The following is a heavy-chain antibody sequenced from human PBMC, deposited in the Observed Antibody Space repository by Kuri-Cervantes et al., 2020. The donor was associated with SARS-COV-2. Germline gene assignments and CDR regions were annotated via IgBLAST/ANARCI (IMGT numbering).Heavy chain of an antibody. V-gene: IGHV4-38-2*02. D-gene: IGHD2-2*02. CDR2: INHSGST. CDR3: ARWPIWGYCSSTSCYTNAFDI. Sequence: SETLSLTCTVSGYSISSGYYWSWIRQPPGKGLEWIGEINHSGSTNYNPSLKSRVTISVDTSKNQFSLKLSSVTAADTAVYYRARWPIWGYCSSTSCYTNAFDIWGQGTMVTVSS. J-gene: IGHJ3*02. CDR1: GYSISSGYY.